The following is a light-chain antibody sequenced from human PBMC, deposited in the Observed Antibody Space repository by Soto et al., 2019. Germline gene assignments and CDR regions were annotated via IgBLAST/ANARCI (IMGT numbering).Light chain of an antibody. Sequence: DIQMTQSPSTLSASVGDRVTITCRASQSIGNWLAWYQQKPGKAPKLLIYDASSLESGVPSRFSGSGSGTEFTLTISSLQPDDFATYYCQQYNSYPSTFGGGTRWISN. CDR1: QSIGNW. CDR2: DAS. CDR3: QQYNSYPST. V-gene: IGKV1-5*01. J-gene: IGKJ4*01.